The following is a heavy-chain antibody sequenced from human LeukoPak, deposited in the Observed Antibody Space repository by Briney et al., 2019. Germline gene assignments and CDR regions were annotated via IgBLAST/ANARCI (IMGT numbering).Heavy chain of an antibody. V-gene: IGHV3-21*01. Sequence: PGGSLRLSCAASGFTFSSYSMNWVRKAPGKGLEGVSSISSSSSYIYYADSVEGRFTISRDNAKNSLYLQMNSLRAEDTAVYYCASSELAYPMGYWGQGTLVTVSS. CDR2: ISSSSSYI. CDR1: GFTFSSYS. CDR3: ASSELAYPMGY. D-gene: IGHD1-14*01. J-gene: IGHJ4*02.